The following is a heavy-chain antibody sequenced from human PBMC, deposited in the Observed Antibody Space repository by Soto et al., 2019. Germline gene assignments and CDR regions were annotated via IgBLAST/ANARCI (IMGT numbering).Heavy chain of an antibody. V-gene: IGHV4-30-4*01. CDR2: IYYSGST. CDR1: GGSISSGDYY. Sequence: QVQLQESGPGLVKPSQTLSLTCTVSGGSISSGDYYWSWIRQPPGKGLEWIGYIYYSGSTYYNPARQSRSTLALDTPQNQLSLKVSSVTAAGTGVEHCANGRWAGPAGVDYWGQGTLVTVSS. CDR3: ANGRWAGPAGVDY. D-gene: IGHD6-19*01. J-gene: IGHJ4*02.